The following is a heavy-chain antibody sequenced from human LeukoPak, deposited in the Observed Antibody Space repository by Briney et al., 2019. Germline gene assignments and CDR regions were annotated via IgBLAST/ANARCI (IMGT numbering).Heavy chain of an antibody. CDR1: GFTLSSYA. D-gene: IGHD1-26*01. J-gene: IGHJ6*01. V-gene: IGHV3-30*04. Sequence: GRSLRLSCAASGFTLSSYAMHWVRQAPGKGLEWVAVISYDGSNKYYADSVKGRFTISRDNSKNTLYLEMYSLRAEDTAIYYCAKMKGHPLPKYYMDVWGQGTTVTVSS. CDR3: AKMKGHPLPKYYMDV. CDR2: ISYDGSNK.